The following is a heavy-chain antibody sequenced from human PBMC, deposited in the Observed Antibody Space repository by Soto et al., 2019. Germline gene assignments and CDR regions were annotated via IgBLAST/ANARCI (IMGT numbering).Heavy chain of an antibody. D-gene: IGHD4-4*01. Sequence: GGSLRLSCAASGFTFSSYAMHWVRQAPGKGLEWVAVISYDGSNKYYADSVKGRFTISRDNSKNTLYLQMNSLRAEDTAVYYCASSATVHLFDYWGQGTLVTVSS. V-gene: IGHV3-30-3*01. CDR3: ASSATVHLFDY. J-gene: IGHJ4*02. CDR2: ISYDGSNK. CDR1: GFTFSSYA.